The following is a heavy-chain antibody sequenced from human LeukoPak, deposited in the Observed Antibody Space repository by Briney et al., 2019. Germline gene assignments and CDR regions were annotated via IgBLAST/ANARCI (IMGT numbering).Heavy chain of an antibody. J-gene: IGHJ6*03. Sequence: GGSLRLSCAASGFTFSSYAMSWVRQAPGKGLEWVSAISGSGGSTYYADSVKGRFTISRDNSKNTLYLQMNSLRAEDTAVYYCATIWFGELLGLPYYMDVWGKGTTVTVSS. V-gene: IGHV3-23*01. CDR2: ISGSGGST. CDR1: GFTFSSYA. D-gene: IGHD3-10*01. CDR3: ATIWFGELLGLPYYMDV.